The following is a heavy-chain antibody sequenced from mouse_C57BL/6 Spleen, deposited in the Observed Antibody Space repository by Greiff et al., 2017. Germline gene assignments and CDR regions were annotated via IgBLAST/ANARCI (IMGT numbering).Heavy chain of an antibody. D-gene: IGHD1-1*01. Sequence: EVKLQESGGGLVKPGGSLKLSCAASGFTFSSYTMSWVRQTPEKRLEWVATISGGGGNTYYPDSVKGRFTISRDNAKNTLYLQMSSLRSEDTALYYCAKPYYGSRVYWYFDVWGTGTTVTVSS. CDR2: ISGGGGNT. CDR3: AKPYYGSRVYWYFDV. CDR1: GFTFSSYT. J-gene: IGHJ1*03. V-gene: IGHV5-9*01.